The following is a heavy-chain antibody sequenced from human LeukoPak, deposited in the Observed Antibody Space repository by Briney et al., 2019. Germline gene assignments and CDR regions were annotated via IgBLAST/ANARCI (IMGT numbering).Heavy chain of an antibody. Sequence: SETLSFTCTVSGGSISSSSYYWGWIRQPPGKGLEWIGSIYYSGSTYYNPSLKSRVTISVDTSKNQFSLKLSSVTAADTAVYYCARAAWAAGGTEYFHHWGQGTLLTVSS. CDR2: IYYSGST. D-gene: IGHD6-13*01. V-gene: IGHV4-39*07. CDR1: GGSISSSSYY. CDR3: ARAAWAAGGTEYFHH. J-gene: IGHJ1*01.